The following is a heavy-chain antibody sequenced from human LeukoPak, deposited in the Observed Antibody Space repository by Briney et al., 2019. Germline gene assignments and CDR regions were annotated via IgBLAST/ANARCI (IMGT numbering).Heavy chain of an antibody. CDR2: ISGNSVTI. CDR1: GSTFSTYP. CDR3: AKILSGTYSFDL. D-gene: IGHD1-26*01. Sequence: GGSLRLSCTASGSTFSTYPRTGVGQAPGQGLEWVSAISGNSVTIYYADSVKSRFTISRDNSKNTLYLQMYSLRAEDTAVYYCAKILSGTYSFDLWGQGTLVTVSS. J-gene: IGHJ4*02. V-gene: IGHV3-23*01.